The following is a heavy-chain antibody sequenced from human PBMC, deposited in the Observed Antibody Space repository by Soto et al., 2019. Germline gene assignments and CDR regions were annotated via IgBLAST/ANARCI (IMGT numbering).Heavy chain of an antibody. V-gene: IGHV4-30-2*01. CDR1: GGSISSGGYS. J-gene: IGHJ4*02. Sequence: QLQLQESGSGLVKPSQTLSLTCAVSGGSISSGGYSWSWIRQPPGTGLEWIGYVYHSGNPYYNPSLKGRVTISLDRSKNQFALELGSVTAADTAVYYCARLALVTRIFDYWGQGTLVTVSS. D-gene: IGHD2-21*02. CDR2: VYHSGNP. CDR3: ARLALVTRIFDY.